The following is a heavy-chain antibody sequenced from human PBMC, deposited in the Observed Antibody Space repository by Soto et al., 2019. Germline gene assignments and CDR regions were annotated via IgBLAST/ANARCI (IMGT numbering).Heavy chain of an antibody. CDR2: IYPGDSHT. J-gene: IGHJ5*02. CDR3: ARQGYSSGWYHWFDP. V-gene: IGHV5-51*01. D-gene: IGHD6-19*01. CDR1: GYSFTNYW. Sequence: EVQLVQSGAEVKKPGESLKISCKGSGYSFTNYWIGWVRQMPGKGLEWMGIIYPGDSHTRYSPSFQGQVTTSADKSISTAYLQWSSLKASDTAMYYCARQGYSSGWYHWFDPWGQGTLVTVSS.